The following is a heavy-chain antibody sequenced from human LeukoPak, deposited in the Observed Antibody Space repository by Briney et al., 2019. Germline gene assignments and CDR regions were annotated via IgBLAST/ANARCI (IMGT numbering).Heavy chain of an antibody. V-gene: IGHV4-39*01. D-gene: IGHD3-22*01. CDR3: ARGSSGMVFASDI. CDR2: IYYSGST. J-gene: IGHJ3*02. CDR1: GGSISSSSYY. Sequence: SETLSLTCTVSGGSISSSSYYWGWIRQPPGKGLEWIGSIYYSGSTHYNPSLKSRVTISVDTSKNQFSLKLSSVTAADTAVYYCARGSSGMVFASDIWGQGTMVTVSS.